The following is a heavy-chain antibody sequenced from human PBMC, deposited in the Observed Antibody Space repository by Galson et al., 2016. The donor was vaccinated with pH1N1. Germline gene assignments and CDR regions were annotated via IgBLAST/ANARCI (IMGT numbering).Heavy chain of an antibody. V-gene: IGHV3-7*01. Sequence: SLRLSCAASGFAIRSYWISWVRQAPGKGLEWVANITQDGSQKYYVDSVKGRFTISRDNAKNSVYMQMNSLRAEDTAVYHCAREVGGMGAYWGQGTLAPVSS. CDR3: AREVGGMGAY. J-gene: IGHJ4*02. CDR1: GFAIRSYW. CDR2: ITQDGSQK. D-gene: IGHD3-16*01.